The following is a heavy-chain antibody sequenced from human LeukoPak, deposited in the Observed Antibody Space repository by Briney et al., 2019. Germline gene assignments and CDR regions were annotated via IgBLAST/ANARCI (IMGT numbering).Heavy chain of an antibody. CDR2: MNPNSGNT. CDR1: GYTFTGYY. D-gene: IGHD5-18*01. Sequence: ASVKVSCKASGYTFTGYYMHWVRQAPGQGLEWMGWMNPNSGNTGYTQKFQGRVTMTRNTSISTAYMELSSLRSEDTAVYYCARGPQLWKDWGQGTLVTVSS. CDR3: ARGPQLWKD. V-gene: IGHV1-8*02. J-gene: IGHJ4*02.